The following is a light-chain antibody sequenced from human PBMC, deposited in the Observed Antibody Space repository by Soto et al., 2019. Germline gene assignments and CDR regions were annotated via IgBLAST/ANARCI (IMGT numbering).Light chain of an antibody. CDR3: CSYAGSSSYVV. CDR2: EGT. V-gene: IGLV2-23*01. Sequence: QSALTQPASVSGSPGPSITLSCTGTSSDVGSYNLVSWYQLHPGKAPKLMIYEGTKRPSGVSNRFSGSKSGSTASLTISGLQAEDEADYYCCSYAGSSSYVVFGGGTKLTVL. J-gene: IGLJ2*01. CDR1: SSDVGSYNL.